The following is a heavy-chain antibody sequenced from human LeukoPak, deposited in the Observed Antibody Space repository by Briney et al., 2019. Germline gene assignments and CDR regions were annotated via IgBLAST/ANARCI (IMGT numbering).Heavy chain of an antibody. CDR1: GYTLTKLS. J-gene: IGHJ4*02. V-gene: IGHV1-24*01. CDR2: FDPEDGER. CDR3: AVCIAARPDGAFDY. Sequence: ASVKVSCKVSGYTLTKLSMHWVRQAPGKGLEWMGTFDPEDGERLYAQKFQGRLTMTEDTSTDTAYMELSSLRSEDTAVYYCAVCIAARPDGAFDYWGQGTLVTVSS. D-gene: IGHD6-6*01.